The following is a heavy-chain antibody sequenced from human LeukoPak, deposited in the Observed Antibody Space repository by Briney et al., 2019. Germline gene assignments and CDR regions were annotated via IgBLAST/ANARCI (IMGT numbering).Heavy chain of an antibody. Sequence: PSETLSLTCTVSGGSISSGNYYWNWIRQPAGKGLEWIGRIWTDGAPTYRPSLKSRVTISVDTSKNQFSLRLSSVTAADTAVYYCARGRDSRGYQFMGFDSWGQGTLVTVSS. CDR3: ARGRDSRGYQFMGFDS. J-gene: IGHJ4*02. CDR1: GGSISSGNYY. D-gene: IGHD3-22*01. V-gene: IGHV4-61*02. CDR2: IWTDGAP.